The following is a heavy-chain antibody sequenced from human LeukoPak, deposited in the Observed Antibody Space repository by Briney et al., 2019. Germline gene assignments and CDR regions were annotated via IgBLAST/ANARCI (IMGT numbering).Heavy chain of an antibody. J-gene: IGHJ3*02. CDR2: IASGDSDT. D-gene: IGHD3-22*01. Sequence: GESLNISCQGSGYSFTSCWIGWVRATRGKGMEWMGIIASGDSDTRYSPPLQGKVTISTDKSISTAYLQWSSLKASDTAMYYCARPREVVITSVGAFDIWGQGTMVTVSS. CDR1: GYSFTSCW. V-gene: IGHV5-51*01. CDR3: ARPREVVITSVGAFDI.